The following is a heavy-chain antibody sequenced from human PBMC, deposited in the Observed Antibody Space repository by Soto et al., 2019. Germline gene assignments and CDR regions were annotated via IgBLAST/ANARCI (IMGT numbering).Heavy chain of an antibody. J-gene: IGHJ4*02. CDR3: ASDVGHFYDDTPAGHFDC. V-gene: IGHV4-4*02. Sequence: QVHLQESGPGLVKPSGTLSLTCAVSGVSISSSHWWRGVRQPPGKGLDWIGEMHLSGSTNYNPSRSSGVIISVDKSKNQFSPELNAVTAADTATCFCASDVGHFYDDTPAGHFDCWGQGALVTVSS. CDR2: MHLSGST. D-gene: IGHD3-22*01. CDR1: GVSISSSHW.